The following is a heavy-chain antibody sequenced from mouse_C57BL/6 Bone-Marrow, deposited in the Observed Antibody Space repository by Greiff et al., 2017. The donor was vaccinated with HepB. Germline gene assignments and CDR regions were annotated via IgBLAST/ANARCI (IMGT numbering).Heavy chain of an antibody. Sequence: VKLQQPGAELVMPGASVKLSCKASGYTFTSYWMHWVKQRPGQGLEWIGEIDPSDSYTNYNQKFKGKSTLTVDKSSSTAYMQLSSLTSEDSAVYYCARSTYYGSSPFAYWGQGTLVTVSA. CDR1: GYTFTSYW. D-gene: IGHD1-1*01. V-gene: IGHV1-69*01. CDR3: ARSTYYGSSPFAY. J-gene: IGHJ3*01. CDR2: IDPSDSYT.